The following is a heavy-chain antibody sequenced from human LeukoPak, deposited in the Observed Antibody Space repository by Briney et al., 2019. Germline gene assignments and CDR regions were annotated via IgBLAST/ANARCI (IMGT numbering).Heavy chain of an antibody. CDR3: ASMVRGAEDEFDY. J-gene: IGHJ4*02. D-gene: IGHD3-10*01. CDR2: ISGDGTTT. Sequence: GGSLRLSCAVSGFTFSNDWMHWVRQVPGKGLLWVSRISGDGTTTNYADSVKGRFTISRDNAKNSLYLQMNSLRAEDTAVYYCASMVRGAEDEFDYWGQGTLVTVSS. CDR1: GFTFSNDW. V-gene: IGHV3-74*01.